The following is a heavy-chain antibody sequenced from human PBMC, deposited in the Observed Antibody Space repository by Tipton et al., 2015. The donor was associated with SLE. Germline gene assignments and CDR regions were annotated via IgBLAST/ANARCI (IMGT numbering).Heavy chain of an antibody. J-gene: IGHJ6*02. CDR2: TYLSGTT. Sequence: TLSLTCTVSGASISSGAYYWSWTRQPAGRGLEWIGRTYLSGTTNYNASLKSRVTIPVDPAKNQFSLTLTSVTAADTAPYYCARDAYCATTTCPLDVWGQGTAVTVSS. D-gene: IGHD2-21*01. CDR1: GASISSGAYY. V-gene: IGHV4-61*02. CDR3: ARDAYCATTTCPLDV.